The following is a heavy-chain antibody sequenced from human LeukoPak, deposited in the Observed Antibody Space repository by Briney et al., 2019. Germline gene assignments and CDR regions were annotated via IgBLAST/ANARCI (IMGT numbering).Heavy chain of an antibody. J-gene: IGHJ6*02. Sequence: SVTVSCKASGFTFTSSAVQWVRQARGQRLEWIGWIVVGSGNTNYAQKFQERVTITRDMSTSTAYMELSSLRSEDTAVYYCAAVVGSSSYYYGMDVWGQGTTVTVSS. CDR2: IVVGSGNT. V-gene: IGHV1-58*01. D-gene: IGHD6-6*01. CDR3: AAVVGSSSYYYGMDV. CDR1: GFTFTSSA.